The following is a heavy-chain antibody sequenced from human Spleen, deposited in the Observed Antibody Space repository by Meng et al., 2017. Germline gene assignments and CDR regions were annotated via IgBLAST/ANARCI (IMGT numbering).Heavy chain of an antibody. J-gene: IGHJ3*02. CDR2: ISGSGGST. Sequence: GESLKISCAASGFTFSDHAMNWVRQAPGKGLEWVSGISGSGGSTWYADYIKGRFTVSRDNSKNTLYLQMNSLRAEDTAVYYCAKPYGYSYGPDAFDIWGQRTMVTVSS. CDR3: AKPYGYSYGPDAFDI. CDR1: GFTFSDHA. V-gene: IGHV3-23*01. D-gene: IGHD5-18*01.